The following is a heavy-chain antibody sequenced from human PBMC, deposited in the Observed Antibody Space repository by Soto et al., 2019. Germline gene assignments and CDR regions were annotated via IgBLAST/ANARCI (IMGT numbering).Heavy chain of an antibody. V-gene: IGHV1-3*05. J-gene: IGHJ4*02. CDR1: GYTFTSYA. CDR3: ARDHVVVTGARFDY. CDR2: INAGNGNT. D-gene: IGHD2-21*02. Sequence: QVQLVQSGAEEKKPGASVKVSCKASGYTFTSYAMHWVRQAPGQRLEWMGWINAGNGNTKYSQKFQGRVTITRDTSASTAYMELSSLRSEDTAVYYCARDHVVVTGARFDYWGQGTLVTVSS.